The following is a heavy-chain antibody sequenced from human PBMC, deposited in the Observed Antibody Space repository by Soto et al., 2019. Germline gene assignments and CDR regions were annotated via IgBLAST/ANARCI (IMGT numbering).Heavy chain of an antibody. CDR3: ARPPYYYDSSGPPAY. CDR2: ISSSSSTI. CDR1: GFTFSTYS. Sequence: EVQLVESGGGLVQPGGSLRLSCAASGFTFSTYSMNWVRQAPGKGLAWVSYISSSSSTIFYTDTVKGQFTVSRDNAKNSLYLPMNSLRAEDTAVYYCARPPYYYDSSGPPAYWGQGTLVTVSS. D-gene: IGHD3-22*01. V-gene: IGHV3-48*01. J-gene: IGHJ4*02.